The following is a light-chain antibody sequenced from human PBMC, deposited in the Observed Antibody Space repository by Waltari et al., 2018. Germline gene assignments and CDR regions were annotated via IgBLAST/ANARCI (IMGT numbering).Light chain of an antibody. CDR1: QSISSN. V-gene: IGKV3-15*01. Sequence: EIVLTQSPATLSVSPGERATLSCRASQSISSNLVWYQQKPGQAPRLLIYGASTRATGIPARFSGSGSGTEFTLTISSLQSEDSAVYYCHQYSYLGTFGQGTKVEIK. CDR3: HQYSYLGT. CDR2: GAS. J-gene: IGKJ1*01.